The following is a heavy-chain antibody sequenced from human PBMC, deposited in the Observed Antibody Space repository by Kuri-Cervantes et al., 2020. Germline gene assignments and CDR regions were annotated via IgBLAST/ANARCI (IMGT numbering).Heavy chain of an antibody. J-gene: IGHJ4*02. V-gene: IGHV3-66*02. CDR3: ARGRNPDILTGFH. CDR2: IYSSGDT. CDR1: GFTVSSNY. Sequence: GGSLRLSCAASGFTVSSNYMSWVRRAPGKGLEWVSIIYSSGDTYYIDSVKGRFTISRDNSKNTLYLQMNSLRVEDTAVYYCARGRNPDILTGFHWGQGTLVTVSS. D-gene: IGHD3-9*01.